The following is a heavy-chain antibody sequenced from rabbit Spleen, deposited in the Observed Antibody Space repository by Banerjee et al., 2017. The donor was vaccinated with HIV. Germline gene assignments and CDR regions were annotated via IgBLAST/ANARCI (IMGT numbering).Heavy chain of an antibody. CDR3: ARDTGSSFSTYGMDL. CDR1: GVSFSISSY. Sequence: QEQLEESGGDLVKPGASLTLTCTASGVSFSISSYMCWVRQAPGKGLEWIACISAGSSGTTYYANWPKGRFTISKASSTTVTLQMTSLTAADTATYFCARDTGSSFSTYGMDLWGPGTLVTVS. D-gene: IGHD8-1*01. J-gene: IGHJ6*01. CDR2: ISAGSSGTT. V-gene: IGHV1S45*01.